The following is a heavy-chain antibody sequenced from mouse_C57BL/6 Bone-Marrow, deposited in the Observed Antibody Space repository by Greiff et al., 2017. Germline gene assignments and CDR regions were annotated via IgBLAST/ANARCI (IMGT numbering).Heavy chain of an antibody. CDR3: TTYYGSSPWFAY. J-gene: IGHJ3*01. CDR2: IDPENGDT. CDR1: GFNIKDDY. D-gene: IGHD1-1*01. Sequence: VQLQQSGAELVRPGASVKLSCTASGFNIKDDYMHWVKQRPEQGLEWIGWIDPENGDTESASKFQGKANITAASSSNTAYLQLSSLTSEDTAVYYCTTYYGSSPWFAYWGQGTLVTVSA. V-gene: IGHV14-4*01.